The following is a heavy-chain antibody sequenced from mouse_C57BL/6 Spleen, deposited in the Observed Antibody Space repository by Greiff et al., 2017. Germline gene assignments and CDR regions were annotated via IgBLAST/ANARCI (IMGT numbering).Heavy chain of an antibody. J-gene: IGHJ2*01. D-gene: IGHD1-3*01. CDR1: GFTFSDYG. V-gene: IGHV5-17*01. Sequence: EVHLVESGGGLVKPGGSLKLSCAASGFTFSDYGMHWVRQAPEQGLEWVAYISSGSGTIYYAATFKGRFTISRDNTKNTLFLQMTSLRSEDTAMYYCAKSNSFDYWGQGTTLTVSS. CDR2: ISSGSGTI. CDR3: AKSNSFDY.